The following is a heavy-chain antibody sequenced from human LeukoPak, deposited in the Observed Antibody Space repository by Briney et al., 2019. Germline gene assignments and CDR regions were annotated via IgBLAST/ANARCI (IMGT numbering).Heavy chain of an antibody. CDR1: GYTFTSYG. CDR3: ARAPLGFIYDSSGYPFDY. V-gene: IGHV1-18*01. CDR2: ISAYNGNT. D-gene: IGHD3-22*01. Sequence: ASVKVSCKASGYTFTSYGISWVRQAPGQGLEWMGWISAYNGNTNYAQKLQGRVTMTTDTSTSTAYMELRSLRSDDTAVYYCARAPLGFIYDSSGYPFDYWGQGTLVTVSS. J-gene: IGHJ4*02.